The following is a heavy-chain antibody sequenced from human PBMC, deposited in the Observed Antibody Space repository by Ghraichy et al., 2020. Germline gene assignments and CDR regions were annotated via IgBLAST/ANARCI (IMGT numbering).Heavy chain of an antibody. J-gene: IGHJ4*02. Sequence: GGSLRLSCAASGFTFSNYAMTWVRQAPGKGLEWVSAISGSAGSTYYADSVKGRFTISRDNSKNMLYLQMNSLRAADTALYYCATTGLYSLGYWGQGTLVTVSS. D-gene: IGHD3-16*02. V-gene: IGHV3-23*01. CDR3: ATTGLYSLGY. CDR1: GFTFSNYA. CDR2: ISGSAGST.